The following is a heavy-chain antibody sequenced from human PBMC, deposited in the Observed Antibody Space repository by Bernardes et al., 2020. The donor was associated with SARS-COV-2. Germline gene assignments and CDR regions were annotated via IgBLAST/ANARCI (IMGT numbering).Heavy chain of an antibody. CDR1: GFTFSSYG. CDR3: AKKGGGPYCGGDCYLGAFDI. Sequence: GGSLRLSCAASGFTFSSYGMHWVRQAPGKGLEWVAVISYDGSNKYYADSVKGRFTISRDNSKNTLYLQMNSLRDEDTAVYYCAKKGGGPYCGGDCYLGAFDIWGQGTMVTVSS. CDR2: ISYDGSNK. V-gene: IGHV3-30*18. D-gene: IGHD2-21*02. J-gene: IGHJ3*02.